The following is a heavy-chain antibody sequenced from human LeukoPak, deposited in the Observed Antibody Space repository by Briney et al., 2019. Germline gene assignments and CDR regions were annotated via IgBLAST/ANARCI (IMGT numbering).Heavy chain of an antibody. V-gene: IGHV1-3*03. CDR3: ARGSSSSWSIDY. CDR1: GYTFTSYA. CDR2: INAGNGNT. Sequence: ASAKVSCKASGYTFTSYAIHWVRQAPGQRLEWMGWINAGNGNTKYSQEFQGRVTITRDTSASTAYMELSSLRSEDMAVYYCARGSSSSWSIDYWGQGTLVTVSS. D-gene: IGHD6-13*01. J-gene: IGHJ4*02.